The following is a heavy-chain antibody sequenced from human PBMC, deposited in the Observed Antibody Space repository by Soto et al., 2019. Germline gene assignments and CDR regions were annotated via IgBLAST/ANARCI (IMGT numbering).Heavy chain of an antibody. CDR1: GFTFSSYA. CDR3: ARDKSSGYYPNHDAFDI. Sequence: HPGGSLRLSCAASGFTFSSYAMHWVRQAPGKGLEWVAVISYDGSNKYYADSVKGRFTISRDNSKNTLYLQMNSLRAEDTAVYYCARDKSSGYYPNHDAFDIWGQGTMVTVSS. CDR2: ISYDGSNK. J-gene: IGHJ3*02. D-gene: IGHD3-22*01. V-gene: IGHV3-30-3*01.